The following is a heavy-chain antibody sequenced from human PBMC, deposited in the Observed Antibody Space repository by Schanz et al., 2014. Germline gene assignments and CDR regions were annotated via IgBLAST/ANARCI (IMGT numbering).Heavy chain of an antibody. V-gene: IGHV3-7*01. Sequence: EVQLVESGGGLVQPGGSLRLSCAGSGFAFSSNWMNWVRQAPGKGLEWVANINQDGSEKYYVDSVKGRFTISRDNAKNSLYLQMNGLRAEDTAVFYCARDLSYYTSGSYGYWGLGTLVRVSS. J-gene: IGHJ1*01. CDR3: ARDLSYYTSGSYGY. D-gene: IGHD3-10*01. CDR1: GFAFSSNW. CDR2: INQDGSEK.